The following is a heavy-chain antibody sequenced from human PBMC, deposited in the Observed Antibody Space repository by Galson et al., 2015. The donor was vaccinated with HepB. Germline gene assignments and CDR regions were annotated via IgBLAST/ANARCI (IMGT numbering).Heavy chain of an antibody. CDR1: GGTFSSYA. V-gene: IGHV1-69*13. Sequence: VKVSCKASGGTFSSYAISWVRQAPGQGLEWMGGIIPIFGTANYAQKFQGRVTITADESTSTAYMELSSLRSEDTAVYYCARSAMSSSSFDAFDIWGQGTMVTVSS. D-gene: IGHD6-6*01. CDR2: IIPIFGTA. CDR3: ARSAMSSSSFDAFDI. J-gene: IGHJ3*02.